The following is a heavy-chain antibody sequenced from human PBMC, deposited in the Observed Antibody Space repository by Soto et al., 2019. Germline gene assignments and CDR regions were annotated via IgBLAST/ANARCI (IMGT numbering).Heavy chain of an antibody. CDR3: AKDRRSMILSPELEY. CDR2: IVGGAVTT. CDR1: GFPLSTYG. V-gene: IGHV3-23*01. Sequence: EVQLLESGGGLVQPGGSLSLTCAASGFPLSTYGMTWVRQAPGKGLEWVATIVGGAVTTYYADSVRGRFTISRDNSKTTLYLQMNRLRVADTAVYYCAKDRRSMILSPELEYWGQGTMVTVSS. J-gene: IGHJ4*02. D-gene: IGHD3-16*01.